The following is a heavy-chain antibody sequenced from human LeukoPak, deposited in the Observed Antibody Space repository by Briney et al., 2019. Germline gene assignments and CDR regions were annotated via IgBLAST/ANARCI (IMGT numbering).Heavy chain of an antibody. Sequence: PSETLSLTCTVSGGSISSYYWSWIRQPPGKGLEWIGYIYYSGSTNYNPSLKSRVTISVDTSKYQFSLKLSSVTAADAAVYYCARGITGTTVDYWGQGTLVTASS. D-gene: IGHD1-14*01. CDR3: ARGITGTTVDY. CDR1: GGSISSYY. CDR2: IYYSGST. V-gene: IGHV4-59*01. J-gene: IGHJ4*02.